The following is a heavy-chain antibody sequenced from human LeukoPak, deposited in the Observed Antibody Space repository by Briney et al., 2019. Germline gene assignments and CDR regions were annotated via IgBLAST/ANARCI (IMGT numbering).Heavy chain of an antibody. Sequence: SETLSLTCTVSGYSISSGYYWGWIRQPPGKGLEWIGSINHSGSTYYNPSLKSRVTISVDTSKNQFSLKLSSVTAADTAVYYCARDRASPAFDYWGQGTLVTVSS. CDR3: ARDRASPAFDY. V-gene: IGHV4-38-2*02. D-gene: IGHD2-2*01. J-gene: IGHJ4*02. CDR1: GYSISSGYY. CDR2: INHSGST.